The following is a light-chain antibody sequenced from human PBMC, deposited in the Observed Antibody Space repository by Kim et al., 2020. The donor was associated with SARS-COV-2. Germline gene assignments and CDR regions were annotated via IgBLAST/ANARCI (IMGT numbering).Light chain of an antibody. Sequence: ASVGGGVAMTCRASACISTWLAWYQQKPGKAPNHLIYAASDLQNEVPSRFSGSGSGTVFTLTINSLQPEDIGTFFCQQSYSLPPTFGPGTKVDIK. CDR2: AAS. V-gene: IGKV1-12*01. CDR3: QQSYSLPPT. J-gene: IGKJ3*01. CDR1: ACISTW.